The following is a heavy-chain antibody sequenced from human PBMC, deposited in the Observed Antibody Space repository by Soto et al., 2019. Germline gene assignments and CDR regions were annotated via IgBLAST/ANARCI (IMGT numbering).Heavy chain of an antibody. CDR3: VRENYYYGMDV. J-gene: IGHJ6*02. Sequence: GGSLRLSCAASGFTFSSYAMHWVRQAPGKGLEWVAVISYDGSNKYYADSVKGRFTISRDISRNTLYLQMNSLRAEDTAVYYCVRENYYYGMDVWGQGTKVTVSS. V-gene: IGHV3-30*14. CDR2: ISYDGSNK. CDR1: GFTFSSYA.